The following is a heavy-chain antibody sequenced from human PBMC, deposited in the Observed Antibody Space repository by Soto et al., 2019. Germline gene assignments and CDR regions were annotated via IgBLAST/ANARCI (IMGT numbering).Heavy chain of an antibody. V-gene: IGHV3-23*01. D-gene: IGHD3-16*02. Sequence: EVQLLESGGGLVQPGGSLRLSCAASGFTFSNYAMSWVRQAPGKGLEWVSAISGSGASTYYGDSVKGRFTIFRDNSENTLYLQMNSLSAEDTSVFYSATIMYDDIWGSYRYSDYWGQGTLVTVCS. CDR2: ISGSGAST. CDR1: GFTFSNYA. J-gene: IGHJ4*02. CDR3: ATIMYDDIWGSYRYSDY.